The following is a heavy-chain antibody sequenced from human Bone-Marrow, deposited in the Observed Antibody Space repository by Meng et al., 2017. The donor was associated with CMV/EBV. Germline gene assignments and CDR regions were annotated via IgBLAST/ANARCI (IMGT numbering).Heavy chain of an antibody. V-gene: IGHV3-33*06. Sequence: GGSLRLSCAASGFTFSSYWMHWVRQAPGKGLEWVAVIWYDGSNKYYADSVKGRFTISRDNSKNTLYLQMNSLRAEDTAVYYCAKGSCSSTSCYRYYYYGMDVWGQGTAVTVSS. D-gene: IGHD2-2*01. J-gene: IGHJ6*02. CDR2: IWYDGSNK. CDR1: GFTFSSYW. CDR3: AKGSCSSTSCYRYYYYGMDV.